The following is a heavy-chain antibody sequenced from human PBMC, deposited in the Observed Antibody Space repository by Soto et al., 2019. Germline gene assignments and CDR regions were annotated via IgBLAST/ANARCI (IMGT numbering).Heavy chain of an antibody. CDR1: GGSISSSGFS. Sequence: SETLSLTCTVSGGSISSSGFSRGWVRQPPGKGLEWIGCAYYSGNTYYNPSLKSRVTISVDTSGNQFSLRLNSVTAADTAVYYCTKASSGWFDPWGQGTLVTVSS. J-gene: IGHJ5*02. CDR3: TKASSGWFDP. CDR2: AYYSGNT. V-gene: IGHV4-39*01. D-gene: IGHD6-6*01.